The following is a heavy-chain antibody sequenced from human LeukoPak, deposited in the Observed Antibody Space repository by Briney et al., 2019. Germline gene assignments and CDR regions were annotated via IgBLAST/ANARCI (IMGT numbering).Heavy chain of an antibody. CDR2: INHSGST. J-gene: IGHJ4*02. CDR1: GGSFSGYY. D-gene: IGHD3-16*01. Sequence: SETLSLTCVVYGGSFSGYYWSWIRQPPGKGLEWIGEINHSGSTNYNPSLKSRVTISVDTSKNQFSLKLSSVTAADTAVYYCARSDDADYFDYWGQGTLVTVSS. V-gene: IGHV4-34*01. CDR3: ARSDDADYFDY.